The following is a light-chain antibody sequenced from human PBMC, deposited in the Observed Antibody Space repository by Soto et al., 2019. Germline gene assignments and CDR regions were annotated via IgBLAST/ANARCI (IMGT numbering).Light chain of an antibody. J-gene: IGKJ1*01. V-gene: IGKV1-6*01. Sequence: AIQMTQSPSSLSASVGDRVTITCRASQGIRNDLGWYQQNPGKAPKLLIYATSSLQSGVPSRFSGSGSGTDFTLTISSLQPEDFATDYCLQDYNYPPTFGQGTKVEIK. CDR3: LQDYNYPPT. CDR2: ATS. CDR1: QGIRND.